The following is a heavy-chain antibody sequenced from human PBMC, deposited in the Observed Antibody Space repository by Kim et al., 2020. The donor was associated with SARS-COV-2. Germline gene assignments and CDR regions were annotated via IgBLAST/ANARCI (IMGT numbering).Heavy chain of an antibody. CDR3: ARLFQYFQH. J-gene: IGHJ1*01. CDR2: IYYSGST. V-gene: IGHV4-39*01. D-gene: IGHD3-9*01. CDR1: GGSISSSSYY. Sequence: SETLSLTCTVSGGSISSSSYYWGWIRQPPGKGLEWIGSIYYSGSTYYNPSLKSRVTISVDTSKNQFSLKLSSVTAADTAVYYCARLFQYFQHWGQGTLVTVSS.